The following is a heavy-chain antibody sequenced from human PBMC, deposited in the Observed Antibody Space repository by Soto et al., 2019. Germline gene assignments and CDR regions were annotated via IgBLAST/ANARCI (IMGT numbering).Heavy chain of an antibody. Sequence: QVQLVQSGAEVKKPGASVKVSCKASGYTFTSYGMSWVRQAPGQGLEWMGWISPYNDNTNNAEKLQGRITMTTDTSTSTAYMELRSLRSDDTAVYYCARDNRSPTPPFRVDYWGQGTLVTVSS. CDR3: ARDNRSPTPPFRVDY. CDR1: GYTFTSYG. J-gene: IGHJ4*02. CDR2: ISPYNDNT. V-gene: IGHV1-18*01. D-gene: IGHD3-16*01.